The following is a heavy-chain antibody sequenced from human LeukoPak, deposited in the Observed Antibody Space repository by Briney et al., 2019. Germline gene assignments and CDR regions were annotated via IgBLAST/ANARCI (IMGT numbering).Heavy chain of an antibody. D-gene: IGHD1-7*01. Sequence: GGSLRLSCAASGFTFSSYWMSWVRQAPGKGLEWVATIKKDGSEKYNVDSVKGRFTISRDNAKNSLSLQMNSLRAEDTAVYFCARVPLSGTTRFDSWGQGTLVTVSS. CDR3: ARVPLSGTTRFDS. J-gene: IGHJ5*01. CDR1: GFTFSSYW. V-gene: IGHV3-7*01. CDR2: IKKDGSEK.